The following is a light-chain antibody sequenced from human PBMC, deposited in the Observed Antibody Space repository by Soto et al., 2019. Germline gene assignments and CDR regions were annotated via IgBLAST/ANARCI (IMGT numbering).Light chain of an antibody. CDR2: AAS. V-gene: IGKV1-12*01. CDR1: QDISSW. CDR3: QQADIFPLT. J-gene: IGKJ4*01. Sequence: DIQMTQSPSSVSASVGDRVTITCRASQDISSWLAWYQQKPGNAPKILIFAASTLQRGVPSRFSGSGSGTDFTLTISSLQPEDFATYFCQQADIFPLTFGGGTKV.